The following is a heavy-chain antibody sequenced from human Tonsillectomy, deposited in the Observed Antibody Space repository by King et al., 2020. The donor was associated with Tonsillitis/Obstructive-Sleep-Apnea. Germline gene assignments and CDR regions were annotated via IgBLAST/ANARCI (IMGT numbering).Heavy chain of an antibody. CDR3: AREGGFNAFDI. CDR1: GFTFSSYS. V-gene: IGHV3-21*01. D-gene: IGHD2-15*01. Sequence: VQLVESGGGLVKPGGSLRLSCAASGFTFSSYSMNWVRQAPGKGLEWVSSISSSSSYIYYADSVKGRFTISSDNAKNSLYLQMNSLRAEDTAVYYCAREGGFNAFDIWGQGTMVTVSS. J-gene: IGHJ3*02. CDR2: ISSSSSYI.